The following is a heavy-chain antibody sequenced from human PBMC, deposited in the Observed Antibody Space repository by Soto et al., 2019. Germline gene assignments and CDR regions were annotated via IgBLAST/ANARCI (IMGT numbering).Heavy chain of an antibody. Sequence: PSETLSLTCTVSGGSVSSGSYYWSWIRQPPGKGLEWIGYIYYSGSTNYNPSLKSRATISVDTSKNQFSLKLSSVTAADTAVYYCARDRENYVGYYGMDVWGQGTTVTVSS. CDR3: ARDRENYVGYYGMDV. D-gene: IGHD1-7*01. CDR1: GGSVSSGSYY. J-gene: IGHJ6*02. CDR2: IYYSGST. V-gene: IGHV4-61*01.